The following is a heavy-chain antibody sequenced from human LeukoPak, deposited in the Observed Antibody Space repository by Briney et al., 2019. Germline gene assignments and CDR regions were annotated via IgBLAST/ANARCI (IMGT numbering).Heavy chain of an antibody. D-gene: IGHD5-12*01. CDR3: AKERGIYSGYDYFDY. CDR1: EFTFNDYA. CDR2: IGGSGGST. Sequence: GGSLRLSCAASEFTFNDYAMSWVRQYPGKGLEWVSAIGGSGGSTYYADSVKGRFTISRDNSKNTLYLQMNSLRAEDTALYYCAKERGIYSGYDYFDYWGQGTLVTVSS. J-gene: IGHJ4*02. V-gene: IGHV3-23*01.